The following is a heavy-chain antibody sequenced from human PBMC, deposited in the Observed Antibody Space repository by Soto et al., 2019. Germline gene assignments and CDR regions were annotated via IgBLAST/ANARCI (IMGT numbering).Heavy chain of an antibody. J-gene: IGHJ3*02. CDR1: GFIFSNYW. CDR3: TRDPYGDAYGAFDI. Sequence: EVQLVESGGGLVQPGGCLRLSCEASGFIFSNYWMPWVRQAPGKGLEWVANINQDGSAVHYVDSVKGRFTMSRDNANNSLYLQMSSLGAEDTALYYCTRDPYGDAYGAFDIWGQGTMVTVSS. V-gene: IGHV3-7*03. D-gene: IGHD2-21*01. CDR2: INQDGSAV.